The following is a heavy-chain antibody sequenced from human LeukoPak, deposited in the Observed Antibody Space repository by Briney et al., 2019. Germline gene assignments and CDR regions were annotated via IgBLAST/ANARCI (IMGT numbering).Heavy chain of an antibody. V-gene: IGHV3-23*01. D-gene: IGHD5-12*01. CDR1: GFTFSSYA. J-gene: IGHJ4*02. CDR3: AKRGLYSGYKDGPALDY. CDR2: ISGSGGST. Sequence: GGSLRLSCAASGFTFSSYAMSWVRQAPGKGLEWVSAISGSGGSTYYADSVKGRFTISRDNSKNTLYLQMNSLRAEDTAVYYCAKRGLYSGYKDGPALDYWGQGTLVTVSS.